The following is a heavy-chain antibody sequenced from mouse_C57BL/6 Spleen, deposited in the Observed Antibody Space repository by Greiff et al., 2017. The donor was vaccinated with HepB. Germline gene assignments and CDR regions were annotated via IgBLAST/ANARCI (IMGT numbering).Heavy chain of an antibody. V-gene: IGHV2-3*01. Sequence: QVQLKESGPGLVAPSQSLSITCTVSGFSFTSYGVSWVRQPPGKGLEWLGVIWCDGSTNYHSALISRLSISKDNSKSHVFLKLNSLRTDDTATYYCTRNEGYYYDTWYFDVWGTGTTVTVSS. J-gene: IGHJ1*03. CDR2: IWCDGST. CDR3: TRNEGYYYDTWYFDV. CDR1: GFSFTSYG. D-gene: IGHD1-1*01.